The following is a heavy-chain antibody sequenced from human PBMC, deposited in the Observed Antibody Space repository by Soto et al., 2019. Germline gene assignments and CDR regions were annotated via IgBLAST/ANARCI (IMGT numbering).Heavy chain of an antibody. CDR3: ARAAGLHFDWLLYPYYFDY. V-gene: IGHV4-59*01. D-gene: IGHD3-9*01. Sequence: SETLSLTCTVSGGSISSYYWSWIRQPPGKGLEWIGYIYYSGSTNYNPSLKSRVTISVDTSKNQFSLKLSSVTAADTAVYYCARAAGLHFDWLLYPYYFDYWGQGTLVTVSS. CDR1: GGSISSYY. CDR2: IYYSGST. J-gene: IGHJ4*02.